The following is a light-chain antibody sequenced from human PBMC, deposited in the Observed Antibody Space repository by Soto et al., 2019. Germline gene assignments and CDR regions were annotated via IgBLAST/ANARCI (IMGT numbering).Light chain of an antibody. Sequence: DIVLTQSPGTLSLSPGERATLSCRARQSVGSIYLAWYQQKPGQAPRLLIHGASNRASGIPDRFSGSGSGTDFTLTISRLEPEDFAVYYCQQYGSSPRTFGQGTKVDI. CDR3: QQYGSSPRT. V-gene: IGKV3-20*01. J-gene: IGKJ1*01. CDR2: GAS. CDR1: QSVGSIY.